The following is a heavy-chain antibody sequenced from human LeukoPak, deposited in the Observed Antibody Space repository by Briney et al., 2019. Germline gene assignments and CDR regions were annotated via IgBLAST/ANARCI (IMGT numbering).Heavy chain of an antibody. V-gene: IGHV4-30-4*01. CDR2: IYYSGST. CDR3: ARGAAAAYNWFDP. J-gene: IGHJ5*02. Sequence: SETLSLTCTVSGGSISSGDYYWSWIRQPPGKGLEWIGYIYYSGSTDYNPSLKSRVTISVDTSKNQFSLKVSSVTAADTAVYYCARGAAAAYNWFDPWGQGTLVTVSS. CDR1: GGSISSGDYY. D-gene: IGHD6-13*01.